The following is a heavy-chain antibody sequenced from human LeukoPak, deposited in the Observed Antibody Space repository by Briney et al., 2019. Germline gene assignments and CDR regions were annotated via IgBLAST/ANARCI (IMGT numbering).Heavy chain of an antibody. D-gene: IGHD6-19*01. CDR2: ISWNSGSI. V-gene: IGHV3-9*01. CDR3: AKDIRSSGWCPDY. J-gene: IGHJ4*02. Sequence: GGSLRLSCAASGFTFDDYAMHWVRQAPGKGLEWVSGISWNSGSIGYADSVKSRFTISRDNAKNSLYLQMNSLRAEDTALYYCAKDIRSSGWCPDYWGQGTLVTVSS. CDR1: GFTFDDYA.